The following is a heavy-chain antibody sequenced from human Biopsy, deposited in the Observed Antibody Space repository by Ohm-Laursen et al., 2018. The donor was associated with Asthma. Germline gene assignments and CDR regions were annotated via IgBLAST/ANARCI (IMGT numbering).Heavy chain of an antibody. V-gene: IGHV3-30*18. J-gene: IGHJ6*02. D-gene: IGHD3-3*01. Sequence: SLRLSCAASGFTFSGYALHWVRQAPGRGLEWVAVISYDGSNKYYADSVKGRFTISRDNSKNTLYLQMNSLRAEDTAVYYCAKWDTYYDFWSGYYTRYNYYYYGMDVWGQGTTVTVSS. CDR1: GFTFSGYA. CDR3: AKWDTYYDFWSGYYTRYNYYYYGMDV. CDR2: ISYDGSNK.